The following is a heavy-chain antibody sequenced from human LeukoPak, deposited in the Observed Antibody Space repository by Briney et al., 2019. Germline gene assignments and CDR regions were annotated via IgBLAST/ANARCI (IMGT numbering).Heavy chain of an antibody. CDR3: TRNLQGYDNSGYCFDY. J-gene: IGHJ4*02. CDR1: GFTFSGSG. Sequence: PGGSLRLSCAASGFTFSGSGMHWVRQASGKGLEWVGRIRSKANTYATAYAASVKGRFTISRDDSKNTAYLQMNSLKTEDTAVYYCTRNLQGYDNSGYCFDYWGQGTLVTVSS. V-gene: IGHV3-73*01. CDR2: IRSKANTYAT. D-gene: IGHD3-22*01.